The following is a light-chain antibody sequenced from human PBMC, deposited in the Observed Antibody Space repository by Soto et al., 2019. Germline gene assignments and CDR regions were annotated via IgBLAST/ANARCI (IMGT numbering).Light chain of an antibody. CDR3: QQYATSPRT. CDR1: QSVNNNY. CDR2: GAS. V-gene: IGKV3-20*01. Sequence: ENVLTQSPGTLSLSPGEEATHTCRANQSVNNNYLAWYQQTPGQPPRLLIYGASSRATGIPDRFSGRGSGTDFTLTISSLEPEDFSVYYRQQYATSPRTFGHGTKVDIK. J-gene: IGKJ1*01.